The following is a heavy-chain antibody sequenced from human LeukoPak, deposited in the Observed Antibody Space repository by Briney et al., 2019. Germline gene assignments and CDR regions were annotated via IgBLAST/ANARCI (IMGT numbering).Heavy chain of an antibody. J-gene: IGHJ4*02. V-gene: IGHV4-34*01. D-gene: IGHD2-15*01. CDR1: GGSFSGYY. CDR3: ARGRGAVAASHFDY. CDR2: INHSGST. Sequence: MTSETLSLTCAVYGGSFSGYYWSLIRQPPGKGLEWIGEINHSGSTNYNPSLKSRVTISVDTSKNQFSLKLSSVTAADTAVYYCARGRGAVAASHFDYWGQGTPVTVSS.